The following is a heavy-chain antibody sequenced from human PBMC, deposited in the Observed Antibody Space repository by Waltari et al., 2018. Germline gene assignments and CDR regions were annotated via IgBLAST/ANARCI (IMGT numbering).Heavy chain of an antibody. CDR2: INSDGSST. CDR1: GLPFSSYW. Sequence: EVQLVESGGGLVQPGGSLRLSCAASGLPFSSYWMHWVRQAPGKGLVWVSRINSDGSSTSDADSVKGRFTISRDNAKNTLYLQMNSLRAEDTAVYYCARDRSNYRLSFDYWGQGTLVTVSS. D-gene: IGHD3-10*01. V-gene: IGHV3-74*01. J-gene: IGHJ4*02. CDR3: ARDRSNYRLSFDY.